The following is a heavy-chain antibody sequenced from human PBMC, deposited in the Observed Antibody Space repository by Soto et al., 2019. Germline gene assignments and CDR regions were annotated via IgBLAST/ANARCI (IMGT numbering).Heavy chain of an antibody. D-gene: IGHD3-16*01. CDR2: IYYSGST. CDR1: GGSVSSGSYY. Sequence: PSETLSLTCTVSGGSVSSGSYYWSWIRQPPGKGLEWIGYIYYSGSTNYNPSLKSRVTISVDKSKNQFSLKLSSVTAADTAVYYCARDSRRSSMGGFCFDPWGQGTLVTVSS. V-gene: IGHV4-61*01. CDR3: ARDSRRSSMGGFCFDP. J-gene: IGHJ5*02.